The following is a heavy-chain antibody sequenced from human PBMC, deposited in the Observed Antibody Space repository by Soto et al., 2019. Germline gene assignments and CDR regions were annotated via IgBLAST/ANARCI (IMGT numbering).Heavy chain of an antibody. D-gene: IGHD6-19*01. V-gene: IGHV1-69*01. Sequence: QVQLVQSGAEVKKPGSSVKVSCKASGGTFSSYAISWVRQAPGQGREWMGGIIPIFGTANYAQKFQVRVTLTADESTSTAYLELSSLRSEDTAVYYCARGGWDKYNWFDPWGQGTLVTVSS. CDR3: ARGGWDKYNWFDP. CDR2: IIPIFGTA. CDR1: GGTFSSYA. J-gene: IGHJ5*02.